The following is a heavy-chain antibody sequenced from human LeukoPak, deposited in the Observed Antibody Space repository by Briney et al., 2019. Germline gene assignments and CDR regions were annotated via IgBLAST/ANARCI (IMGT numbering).Heavy chain of an antibody. CDR1: GESMSGFY. CDR2: IYTSGST. CDR3: ARGGGGIVVVPAAIPGVGWFDP. D-gene: IGHD2-2*02. V-gene: IGHV4-4*07. Sequence: SETLSLTCTVSGESMSGFYWNWIRQPAGKGQEWIGRIYTSGSTNYNPSLKSRVTMSVDTSKNQFSLKLSSVTAADTAVYYCARGGGGIVVVPAAIPGVGWFDPWGQGTLVTVSS. J-gene: IGHJ5*02.